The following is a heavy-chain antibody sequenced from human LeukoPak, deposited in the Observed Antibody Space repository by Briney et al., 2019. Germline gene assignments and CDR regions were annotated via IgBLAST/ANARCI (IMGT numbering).Heavy chain of an antibody. CDR1: GGSFSGYY. D-gene: IGHD2-8*01. V-gene: IGHV4-59*01. Sequence: SETLSLTCAVYGGSFSGYYWSWIRQPPGKGLEWIGYIYYSGSTDYNPSLKSRVTISVDTSKNQFSLKLSSVTAAEPAVVYLGREGVTKYYFDYWGQGTLVTVSS. CDR3: GREGVTKYYFDY. CDR2: IYYSGST. J-gene: IGHJ4*02.